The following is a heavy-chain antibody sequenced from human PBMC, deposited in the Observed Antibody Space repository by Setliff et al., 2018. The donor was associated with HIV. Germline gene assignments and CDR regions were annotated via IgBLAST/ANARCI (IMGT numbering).Heavy chain of an antibody. J-gene: IGHJ4*02. CDR1: GGSISGYH. CDR2: FRLSGGT. CDR3: AGGRADAWEVLDS. D-gene: IGHD1-26*01. V-gene: IGHV4-34*01. Sequence: SSETLSLTCTVSGGSISGYHWNWLRQPPGKGLEWIGEFRLSGGTNYNYNPSLETRVTISVDTSKNQFSLKLNSVTAADTAFYYCAGGRADAWEVLDSWGQGTLVTVSS.